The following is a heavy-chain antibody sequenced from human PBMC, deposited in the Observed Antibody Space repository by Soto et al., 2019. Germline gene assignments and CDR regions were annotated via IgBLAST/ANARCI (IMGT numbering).Heavy chain of an antibody. CDR3: ARVRYCSSTSCQSRAGGMDV. J-gene: IGHJ6*02. Sequence: QVQLVESGGGVVQPGRSLRLSCAASGFTFSSYGMHWVRQAPGKGLEWVAVIWYDGSNKYYADSVKGRFTISRDNSKNTLYLQMNSLRAEDTAVYYCARVRYCSSTSCQSRAGGMDVWGQGTTVTVSS. CDR1: GFTFSSYG. V-gene: IGHV3-33*01. CDR2: IWYDGSNK. D-gene: IGHD2-2*01.